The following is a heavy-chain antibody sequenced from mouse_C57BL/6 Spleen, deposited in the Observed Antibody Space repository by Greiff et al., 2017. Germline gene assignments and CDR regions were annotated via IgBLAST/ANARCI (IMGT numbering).Heavy chain of an antibody. CDR3: ARGYSNWGYYAMDY. CDR2: INPYNGGT. Sequence: EVQLQQSGPVLVKPGASVKMSCKASGYTFTDYYMNWVKQSHGKSLEWIGVINPYNGGTSYNQKVKGKATLTVDKSSSTAYMELNSLTSEDSAVYYCARGYSNWGYYAMDYWGQGTSVTVSS. J-gene: IGHJ4*01. D-gene: IGHD2-5*01. CDR1: GYTFTDYY. V-gene: IGHV1-19*01.